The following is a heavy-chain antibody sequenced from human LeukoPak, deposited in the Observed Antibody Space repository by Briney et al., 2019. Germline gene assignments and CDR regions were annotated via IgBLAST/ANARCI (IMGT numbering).Heavy chain of an antibody. V-gene: IGHV3-43*01. J-gene: IGHJ2*01. CDR3: AKDGTGSDWFFDL. Sequence: TGGSLRLSCAASGFTFDDYTMHWVRHAPGKGLEWVSLISFDGLSTFYADSVKGRFTISRDNSKNSLFLQMNSLRTEDTAFNYCAKDGTGSDWFFDLWGRGTLVTVSS. D-gene: IGHD3-10*01. CDR2: ISFDGLST. CDR1: GFTFDDYT.